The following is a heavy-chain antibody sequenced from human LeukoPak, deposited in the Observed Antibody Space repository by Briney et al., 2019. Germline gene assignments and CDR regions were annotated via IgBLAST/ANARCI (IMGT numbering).Heavy chain of an antibody. Sequence: GSLRLSCAASGFTFSAYTLNWVRQAPGKGLEWVSSISSSSSYIYYADSVRGRFTISRDNAKNTLFLQINSLRAEDTAVYYCAREILAPGKTHDYWGQGTLVTVSS. V-gene: IGHV3-21*01. J-gene: IGHJ4*02. CDR1: GFTFSAYT. CDR2: ISSSSSYI. CDR3: AREILAPGKTHDY.